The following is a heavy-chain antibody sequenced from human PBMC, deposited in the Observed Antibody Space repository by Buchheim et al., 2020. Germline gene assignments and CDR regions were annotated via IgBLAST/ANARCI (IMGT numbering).Heavy chain of an antibody. J-gene: IGHJ4*02. Sequence: QVQLVQSGAEVKKPGASVKVSCKASGYTFTGYYMHWVRQAPGQGLEWMGRINPNSGCTNYAQKFQGRVTMTRDTSIRTSYLELSRLRSDETAVYYCARGLYSSSSTFGAYYFDYWGQGTL. D-gene: IGHD6-6*01. V-gene: IGHV1-2*06. CDR3: ARGLYSSSSTFGAYYFDY. CDR1: GYTFTGYY. CDR2: INPNSGCT.